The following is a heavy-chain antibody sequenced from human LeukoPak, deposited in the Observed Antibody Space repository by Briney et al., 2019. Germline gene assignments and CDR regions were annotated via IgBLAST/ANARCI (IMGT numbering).Heavy chain of an antibody. J-gene: IGHJ4*02. CDR2: ISSSSSYI. CDR3: AKSVSWQQLTD. D-gene: IGHD6-13*01. Sequence: GGSLRLSCAASGFTFSSYSMNWVRQAPGKGLEWVSSISSSSSYIYYADSVKGRFTISRDNAKNSLYLQMNSLRAEDTAVYYCAKSVSWQQLTDWGQGTLVSVSS. CDR1: GFTFSSYS. V-gene: IGHV3-21*04.